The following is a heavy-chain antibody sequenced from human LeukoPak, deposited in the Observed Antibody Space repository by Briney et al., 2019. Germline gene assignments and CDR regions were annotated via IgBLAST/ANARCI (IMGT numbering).Heavy chain of an antibody. Sequence: ASVKVSCKASGYTFTSYGTSWVRQAPGQGLEWMGWISAYNGNTNYAQKLQGRVTMTTDTSTSTAYMELRSLRSDDTAVYYCAREAIAAAGTGYYYYMDVWGKGTTVTISS. CDR1: GYTFTSYG. V-gene: IGHV1-18*01. J-gene: IGHJ6*03. D-gene: IGHD6-13*01. CDR2: ISAYNGNT. CDR3: AREAIAAAGTGYYYYMDV.